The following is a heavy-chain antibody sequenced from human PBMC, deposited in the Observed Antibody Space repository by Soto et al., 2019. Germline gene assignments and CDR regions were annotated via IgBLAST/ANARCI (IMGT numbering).Heavy chain of an antibody. CDR3: EYVTDYYGLGSYYSRVDY. CDR2: INHSGST. Sequence: QVQLQQWGAGLLKPSETLSLTCAVYGGSFSGYYWSWIRQPPGKGLEWIGEINHSGSTNYNPSLKSRVTISVDTSKNQFSLKLSSVTAADTAVYYCEYVTDYYGLGSYYSRVDYWGQGTLVTVSS. CDR1: GGSFSGYY. D-gene: IGHD3-10*01. J-gene: IGHJ4*02. V-gene: IGHV4-34*01.